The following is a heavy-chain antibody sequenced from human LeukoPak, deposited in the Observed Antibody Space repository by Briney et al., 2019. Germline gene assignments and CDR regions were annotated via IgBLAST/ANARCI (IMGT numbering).Heavy chain of an antibody. V-gene: IGHV1-18*01. CDR3: ARVWYDSGNHLYFYYGLDV. D-gene: IGHD3-22*01. CDR1: GYTFTTYG. Sequence: ASVKVSCKASGYTFTTYGITWVRQAPGQGLEWMGWVSAYSGDTDYAQSLQGRVTMPTDTSTSTAYMELTTLRSDDTAVYYCARVWYDSGNHLYFYYGLDVWGQGTTVTVSS. CDR2: VSAYSGDT. J-gene: IGHJ6*02.